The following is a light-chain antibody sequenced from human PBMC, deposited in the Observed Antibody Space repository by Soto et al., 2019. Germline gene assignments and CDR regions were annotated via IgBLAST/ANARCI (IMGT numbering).Light chain of an antibody. V-gene: IGKV1-39*01. CDR2: AAS. J-gene: IGKJ1*01. CDR3: QQSYSSLWT. CDR1: QSISSY. Sequence: DIQMTQSPSSLSASVGDRVTITCRASQSISSYLNWYQQKPGKAPKPLIFAASGLQSGVPSRFSGSGSGTDFTLTISSLQPEDFATYYCQQSYSSLWTFGQGTKVDIK.